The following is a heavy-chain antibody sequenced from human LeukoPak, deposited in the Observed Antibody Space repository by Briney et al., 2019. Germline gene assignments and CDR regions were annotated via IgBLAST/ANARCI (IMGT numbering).Heavy chain of an antibody. V-gene: IGHV3-74*01. Sequence: QPGGSLRLSCAASGFTFSSYWMHWVRQAPGKGLVWVSRINSDGSSTSYADSVKGRFTISRDNAKNTLYLQMNSLRAEDTAVYYCARKVDYGDRTADFDYWGQGTLVTVSS. CDR1: GFTFSSYW. CDR3: ARKVDYGDRTADFDY. D-gene: IGHD4-17*01. J-gene: IGHJ4*02. CDR2: INSDGSST.